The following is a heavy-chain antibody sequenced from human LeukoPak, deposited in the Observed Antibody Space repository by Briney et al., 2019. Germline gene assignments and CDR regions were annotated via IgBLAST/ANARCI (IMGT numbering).Heavy chain of an antibody. CDR1: RFTLSTYW. D-gene: IGHD3-16*02. Sequence: GGSLRLSCAASRFTLSTYWMSWVRQAPGKGLEWVAHIKQDGSEKYYVDSVKGRFTISRDNAKNSLYLQMNSLRAEDTAVYYCARDSDDYVWGSYRYDYFDYWGQGTLVTVSS. CDR3: ARDSDDYVWGSYRYDYFDY. J-gene: IGHJ4*02. V-gene: IGHV3-7*03. CDR2: IKQDGSEK.